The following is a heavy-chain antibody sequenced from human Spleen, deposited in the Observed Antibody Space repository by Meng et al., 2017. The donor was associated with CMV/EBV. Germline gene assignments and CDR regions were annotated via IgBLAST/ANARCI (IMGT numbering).Heavy chain of an antibody. D-gene: IGHD6-19*01. Sequence: GGSLRLSCAASGFLFPSYNMNWVRQAPGKGLEWVSSISSSSDYIYYADSVKGRFTISRDNAKKSLFLQMNSLRAEDTAVYYCARERMWGGLERSGWYYYGLDVWGQGTTVTVSS. CDR1: GFLFPSYN. J-gene: IGHJ6*02. CDR3: ARERMWGGLERSGWYYYGLDV. CDR2: ISSSSDYI. V-gene: IGHV3-21*04.